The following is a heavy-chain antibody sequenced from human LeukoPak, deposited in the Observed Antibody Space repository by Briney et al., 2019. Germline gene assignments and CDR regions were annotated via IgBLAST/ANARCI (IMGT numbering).Heavy chain of an antibody. D-gene: IGHD3-10*02. CDR3: ARAPTFGYWFDP. V-gene: IGHV4-4*07. Sequence: SETLSLTCSVSGASISSYYWSWIRQPAGKGLEWIGRIYTSGSTNYNPSLKSRVTMSVDTSKNLFSLKLNSVTAADTAVYYCARAPTFGYWFDPWGQGTLVTVSS. CDR2: IYTSGST. CDR1: GASISSYY. J-gene: IGHJ5*02.